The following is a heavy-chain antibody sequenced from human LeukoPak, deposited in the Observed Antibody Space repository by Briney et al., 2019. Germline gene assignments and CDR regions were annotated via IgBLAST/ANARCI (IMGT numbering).Heavy chain of an antibody. D-gene: IGHD3-10*01. V-gene: IGHV4-34*01. J-gene: IGHJ4*02. CDR3: AREWFGEFDY. CDR2: IHHSGST. Sequence: SETLSLTCAVYGGSFSDYYWSWIRQPPGKGLEWIGEIHHSGSTNYNPSLKSRVTISVDTSKNQFSLKLSSVTAADTAVYYCAREWFGEFDYWGQGTLVTVSS. CDR1: GGSFSDYY.